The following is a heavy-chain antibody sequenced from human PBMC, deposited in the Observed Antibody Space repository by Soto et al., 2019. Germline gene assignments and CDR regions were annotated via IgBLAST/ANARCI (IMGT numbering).Heavy chain of an antibody. D-gene: IGHD6-13*01. CDR1: GYSFTSYL. V-gene: IGHV5-51*01. CDR2: IYPGDSDT. CDR3: ARSHIAAAGHFDY. Sequence: GESVKISCKGSGYSFTSYLIGWVRQMPGKGLEWMGIIYPGDSDTRYSPSFQGQVTISADKSISTAYLQWSSLKASDTAMYYCARSHIAAAGHFDYWGQGTLVTVSS. J-gene: IGHJ4*02.